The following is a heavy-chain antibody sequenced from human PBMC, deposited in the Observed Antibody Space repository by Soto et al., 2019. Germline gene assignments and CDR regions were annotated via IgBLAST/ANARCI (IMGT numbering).Heavy chain of an antibody. CDR1: GYTFTSYY. CDR2: INPSGGST. CDR3: ARAITIFGVVILDYGMDV. J-gene: IGHJ6*02. Sequence: ASLKVSCKASGYTFTSYYMHWVRQAPGQGLEWMGIINPSGGSTSYAQKFQGRVTMTRDTSTSTVYMELSSLRSEDTAVYYCARAITIFGVVILDYGMDVWGQGTTVTVSS. D-gene: IGHD3-3*01. V-gene: IGHV1-46*01.